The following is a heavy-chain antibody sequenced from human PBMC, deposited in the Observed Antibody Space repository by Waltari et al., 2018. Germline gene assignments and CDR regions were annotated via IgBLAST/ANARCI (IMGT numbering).Heavy chain of an antibody. CDR2: IDMDGRTT. V-gene: IGHV3-74*01. Sequence: EVQLVESGGGLVQPGGSLRLSCAASGFTLRNYWMHWVRQAPGKGLVWVSRIDMDGRTTYYADSVKGRLTIYRDNAKNTVYLQMDFLRDEDTAMYHCTRVEVGSAGTFDVWGQGTMVTVSS. D-gene: IGHD2-2*03. CDR3: TRVEVGSAGTFDV. J-gene: IGHJ3*01. CDR1: GFTLRNYW.